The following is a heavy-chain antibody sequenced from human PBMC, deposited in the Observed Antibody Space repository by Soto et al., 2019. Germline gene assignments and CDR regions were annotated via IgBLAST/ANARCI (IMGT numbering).Heavy chain of an antibody. CDR3: ANAGSSGWYTYYYYYGMDV. CDR1: GFTFSSYA. V-gene: IGHV3-23*01. Sequence: GGSLRLSCAASGFTFSSYAMSWVRQAPGKGLEWVSAISGSGGSTYYADSVKGRFTISRDNSKNTQYLQMNSQRAEDTAVYYCANAGSSGWYTYYYYYGMDVWGQGTTVTVSS. D-gene: IGHD6-19*01. J-gene: IGHJ6*02. CDR2: ISGSGGST.